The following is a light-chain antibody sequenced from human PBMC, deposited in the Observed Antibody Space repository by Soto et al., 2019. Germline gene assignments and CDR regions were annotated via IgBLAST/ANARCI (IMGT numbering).Light chain of an antibody. CDR3: QQSASTPHT. CDR2: VAS. V-gene: IGKV1-39*01. CDR1: QSVGTY. J-gene: IGKJ4*01. Sequence: DIQMTKSASSLSASVGDRVTITCRASQSVGTYVSWYQQKEGKAPKLLINVASTLQSGVASTFSGSGSGTDFTLAISSLQPEDFATYYCQQSASTPHTVARGTNVDSK.